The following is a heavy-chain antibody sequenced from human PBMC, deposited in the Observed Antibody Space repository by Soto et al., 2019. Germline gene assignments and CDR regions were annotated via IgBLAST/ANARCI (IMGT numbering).Heavy chain of an antibody. J-gene: IGHJ6*02. CDR1: GGTFNSYG. CDR3: AREDMDLIRGAVDNYSFYGLDV. D-gene: IGHD2-15*01. V-gene: IGHV1-69*01. CDR2: IIPIFGAP. Sequence: QVQLVQSGAEVKKPGASVKVSCKAYGGTFNSYGITWVRQAPGQGLEWMGGIIPIFGAPNYAQRFQGRVTITAVESTTTAYMELSSLKSEDTAVYYCAREDMDLIRGAVDNYSFYGLDVWGQGTTVTVSS.